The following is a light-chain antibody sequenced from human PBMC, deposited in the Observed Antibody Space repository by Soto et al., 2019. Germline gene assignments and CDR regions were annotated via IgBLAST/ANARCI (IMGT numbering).Light chain of an antibody. CDR3: SSYTTIGTLAV. CDR2: EVS. J-gene: IGLJ7*01. CDR1: SSDVGGYKY. V-gene: IGLV2-14*01. Sequence: QSALTQPASVSGSPGQSITISCTGTSSDVGGYKYVSWYQQHPGRAPKLMIYEVSNRPSGVSNRFSGSKSGNTASLTISGLQAEDEADYYCSSYTTIGTLAVFGTGTQLTVL.